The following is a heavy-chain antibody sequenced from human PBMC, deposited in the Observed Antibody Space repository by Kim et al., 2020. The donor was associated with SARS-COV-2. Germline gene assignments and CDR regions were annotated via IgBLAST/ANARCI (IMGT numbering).Heavy chain of an antibody. CDR1: GYSISSGYY. CDR3: ARAPIRSRFDY. CDR2: IYHSGST. V-gene: IGHV4-38-2*02. D-gene: IGHD3-16*01. Sequence: SETLSLTCTVSGYSISSGYYWGWIRQPPGKGLEWIGSIYHSGSTYYNPSLKSRVTISVDTSKNQFSLKLSSVTAADTAVYYCARAPIRSRFDYWGQGTLVTVSS. J-gene: IGHJ4*02.